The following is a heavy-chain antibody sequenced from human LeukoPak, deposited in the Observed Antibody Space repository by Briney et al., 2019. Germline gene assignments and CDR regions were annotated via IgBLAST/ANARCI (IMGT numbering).Heavy chain of an antibody. Sequence: PGGSLKPSCAASGFTFSGSAMHWVRQASGKGLEWVGRIRSKANSYATAYAASVKGRFTISRDDSKNTAYLQMNSLKTEDTAVYYCTTLDYYDSSGYFFDYWGQGTLVTVSS. V-gene: IGHV3-73*01. D-gene: IGHD3-22*01. CDR3: TTLDYYDSSGYFFDY. J-gene: IGHJ4*02. CDR1: GFTFSGSA. CDR2: IRSKANSYAT.